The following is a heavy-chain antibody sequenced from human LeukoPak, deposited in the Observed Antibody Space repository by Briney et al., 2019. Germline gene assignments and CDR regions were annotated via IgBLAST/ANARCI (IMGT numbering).Heavy chain of an antibody. V-gene: IGHV3-53*01. CDR1: GFTVSSNY. CDR2: IYSGGST. Sequence: PGGSLRLSCAASGFTVSSNYMSWVRQAPGKGLEWVSVIYSGGSTYYTDSVKGRFTISRDNSKNTLYLQMNSLRAEDTAVYYCARDLYYYGSGPDYWGQGTLVTVSS. J-gene: IGHJ4*02. CDR3: ARDLYYYGSGPDY. D-gene: IGHD3-10*01.